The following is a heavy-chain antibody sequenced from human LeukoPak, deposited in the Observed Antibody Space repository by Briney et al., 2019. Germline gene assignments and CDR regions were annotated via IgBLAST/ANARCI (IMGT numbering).Heavy chain of an antibody. V-gene: IGHV1-69*04. D-gene: IGHD2-21*02. CDR3: ATDHGDSKIRD. J-gene: IGHJ4*02. CDR2: IIPIFGIA. Sequence: SVKVSCKASGGTFSSYAISWVRQAPGQGLEWMGRIIPIFGIANYAQKFQGRVTITADKSTSTAYMELSSLRSEDTAVYYCATDHGDSKIRDWGQGTLVTVSS. CDR1: GGTFSSYA.